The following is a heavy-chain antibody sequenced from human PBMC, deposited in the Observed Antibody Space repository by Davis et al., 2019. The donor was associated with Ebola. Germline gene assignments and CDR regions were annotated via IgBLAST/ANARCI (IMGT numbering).Heavy chain of an antibody. CDR2: IYYSGST. J-gene: IGHJ3*02. CDR1: GGSISSGDYY. Sequence: MPSETLSLTCTVSGGSISSGDYYWSWIRQPPGKGLEWIGYIYYSGSTYYNPSLKSRVTISVDTSKNQFSLKLSSVTAADTAVYYCARFLGVVISNAFDIWGQGTMVTVSS. V-gene: IGHV4-30-4*01. CDR3: ARFLGVVISNAFDI. D-gene: IGHD3-3*01.